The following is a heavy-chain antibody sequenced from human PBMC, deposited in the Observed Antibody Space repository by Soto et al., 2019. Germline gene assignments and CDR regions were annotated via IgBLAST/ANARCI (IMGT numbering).Heavy chain of an antibody. CDR3: AKDLYSSSWSYNWFDP. D-gene: IGHD6-13*01. Sequence: PGGSLRLSCAASGFTFSSYAMSWVRQAPGKGLEWVSAISGSGGSTYYADSVKGRFTISRDNSKNTLYLQMNSLRAKDTAVYYCAKDLYSSSWSYNWFDPWGQGTLVTVSS. J-gene: IGHJ5*02. V-gene: IGHV3-23*01. CDR1: GFTFSSYA. CDR2: ISGSGGST.